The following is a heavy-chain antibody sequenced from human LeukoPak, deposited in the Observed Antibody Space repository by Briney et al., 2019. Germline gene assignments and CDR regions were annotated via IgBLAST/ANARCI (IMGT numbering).Heavy chain of an antibody. D-gene: IGHD6-13*01. CDR2: ISGYTGNT. CDR3: ARAPRVASTGRFDY. CDR1: GYSFTNYG. Sequence: GASVKVSCKASGYSFTNYGVNWVRQPPGQGLALLGWISGYTGNTDYAQKFQGRVTMTTDTSTTTAYMELRSLRSDDTAVYYCARAPRVASTGRFDYWGQGTLVTVSS. J-gene: IGHJ4*02. V-gene: IGHV1-18*01.